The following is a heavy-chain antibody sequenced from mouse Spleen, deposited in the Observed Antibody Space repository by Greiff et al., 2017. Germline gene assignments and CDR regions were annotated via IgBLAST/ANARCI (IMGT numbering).Heavy chain of an antibody. CDR1: GYAFSSSW. D-gene: IGHD1-1*01. CDR3: ARGYYGYAMDY. V-gene: IGHV1-82*01. Sequence: QVQLKESGPELVKPGASVKISCKASGYAFSSSWMNWVKQRPGKGLEWIGRIYPGDGDTNYNGKFKGKATLTADKSSSTAYMQLSSLTSEDSAVYFCARGYYGYAMDYWGQGTSVTVSS. J-gene: IGHJ4*01. CDR2: IYPGDGDT.